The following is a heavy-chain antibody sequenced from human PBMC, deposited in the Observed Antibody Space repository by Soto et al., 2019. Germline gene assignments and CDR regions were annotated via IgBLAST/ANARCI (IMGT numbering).Heavy chain of an antibody. CDR2: TYYKSKWYN. CDR1: GDSISSNNSA. CDR3: TREQMYCSGTTCYATDFDS. Sequence: QSQTLSLTCAISGDSISSNNSAWNWIRQSSSRGLEWLGRTYYKSKWYNEYAESVKSRISFNPDTSKNHFSLQLNSVIPEDTAVYYCTREQMYCSGTTCYATDFDSWGQGTLVTVSS. J-gene: IGHJ4*02. V-gene: IGHV6-1*01. D-gene: IGHD2-2*01.